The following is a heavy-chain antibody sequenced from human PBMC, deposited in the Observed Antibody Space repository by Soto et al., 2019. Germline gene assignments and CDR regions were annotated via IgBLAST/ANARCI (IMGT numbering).Heavy chain of an antibody. J-gene: IGHJ4*02. CDR3: ARDDEGGSDCDLGY. CDR2: ISSDGSNK. D-gene: IGHD1-26*01. Sequence: QVQLVESGGGVVQPGRSLRLSCSVSGFTFSSHAMHWVRQAPGKGLEWVALISSDGSNKYYADSVKGRFTTSRDNSKKPKYLQMNSLRVEDKAVYYCARDDEGGSDCDLGYWGQGALVTVSS. CDR1: GFTFSSHA. V-gene: IGHV3-30-3*01.